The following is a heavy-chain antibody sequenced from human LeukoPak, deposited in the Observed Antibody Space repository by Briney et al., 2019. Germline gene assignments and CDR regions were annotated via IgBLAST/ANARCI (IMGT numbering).Heavy chain of an antibody. CDR2: INHSGST. J-gene: IGHJ6*03. CDR3: ARYQDYYYYYMDV. Sequence: PSETLSLTCAVYGGSFSGYYWSWIRKPPGKGLERIGEINHSGSTNYNPSLKSRVTISVDTSKNQFSLKLSSVTAADTAVYYCARYQDYYYYYMDVWRKGTTVTISS. V-gene: IGHV4-34*01. CDR1: GGSFSGYY.